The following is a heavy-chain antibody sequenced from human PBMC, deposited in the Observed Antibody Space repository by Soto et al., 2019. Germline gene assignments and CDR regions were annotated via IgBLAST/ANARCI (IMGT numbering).Heavy chain of an antibody. CDR1: GFNFRGYG. CDR3: ARDGVGTTTYFGYFDY. Sequence: QVQLVESGGDVVQPGRSLRLSCAASGFNFRGYGMHWVRQAPGKGLEWVAITRHDGSNTYYADSVRGRFTISRDNSKNTLYLQMNSLRVEDTAVYYCARDGVGTTTYFGYFDYWGQGTPITVSS. V-gene: IGHV3-33*01. CDR2: TRHDGSNT. D-gene: IGHD1-26*01. J-gene: IGHJ4*02.